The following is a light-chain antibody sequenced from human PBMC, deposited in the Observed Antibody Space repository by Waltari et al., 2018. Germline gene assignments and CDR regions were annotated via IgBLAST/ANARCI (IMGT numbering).Light chain of an antibody. Sequence: QSVLTQPPSASGTPGQRVNISCSGSTSNIGSHHVYWYQQLPGTAPKLLILRNNQRPSGVPDRFSGSKSGTSASLAISGLRSEDEADYYCAAWDDSLRGRVFGGGTKLTVL. V-gene: IGLV1-47*01. CDR1: TSNIGSHH. J-gene: IGLJ3*02. CDR3: AAWDDSLRGRV. CDR2: RNN.